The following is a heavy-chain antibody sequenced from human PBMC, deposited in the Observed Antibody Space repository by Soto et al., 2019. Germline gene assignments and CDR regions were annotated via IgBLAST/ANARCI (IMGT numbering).Heavy chain of an antibody. CDR2: IIPVFGTA. D-gene: IGHD1-20*01. Sequence: QVLLVQSGAEVKKSGSSVKVSCKASGGSFSSYAISWVRQAPGQGLEWMGGIIPVFGTANYAQKFQGRVTITADESTSTVYMELSSLRSEDTATYYCARGNWNYYYGFDVWGQGTTVTVSS. J-gene: IGHJ6*02. CDR3: ARGNWNYYYGFDV. V-gene: IGHV1-69*01. CDR1: GGSFSSYA.